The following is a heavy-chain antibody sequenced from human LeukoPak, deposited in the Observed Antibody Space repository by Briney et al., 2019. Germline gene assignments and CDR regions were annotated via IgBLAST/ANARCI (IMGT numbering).Heavy chain of an antibody. Sequence: SGTLSLTCAVSGGSISSSNWWSWVRQPPGKGLEWIGEIYHSGSTNYNPSLKSRVTISVDKSKNQFSLKLSSVTAADTAVYYCARVVPPPGIAAAGSYDYWGQGTLVTVSS. CDR2: IYHSGST. V-gene: IGHV4-4*02. CDR1: GGSISSSNW. D-gene: IGHD6-13*01. CDR3: ARVVPPPGIAAAGSYDY. J-gene: IGHJ4*02.